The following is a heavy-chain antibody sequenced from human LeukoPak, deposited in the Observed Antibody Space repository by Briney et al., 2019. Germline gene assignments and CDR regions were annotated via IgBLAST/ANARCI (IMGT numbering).Heavy chain of an antibody. Sequence: SVKVSCKASGGTFSSYAISWVRQAPGQGLEWMGRIIPIFGIANYAQKFLGRVTITADKSTSTAYMELSSLRSEDTAVYYCARVLRKGFWRDYYYYGMDVWGQGTTVTVSS. CDR2: IIPIFGIA. CDR1: GGTFSSYA. D-gene: IGHD3-3*01. CDR3: ARVLRKGFWRDYYYYGMDV. V-gene: IGHV1-69*04. J-gene: IGHJ6*02.